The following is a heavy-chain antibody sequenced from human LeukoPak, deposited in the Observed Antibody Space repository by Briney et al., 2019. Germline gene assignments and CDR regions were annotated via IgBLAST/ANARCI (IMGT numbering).Heavy chain of an antibody. J-gene: IGHJ3*02. Sequence: PGGSPRLSCAASGFTFSSYSMNWVRQAPGKGLEWVSYISSSSSTIYYADSVKGRFTISRDNAKNSLYLQMNSLRAEDTAVYYCAREEQLAHYAFDIWGQGTMVTVSS. CDR1: GFTFSSYS. D-gene: IGHD6-6*01. CDR2: ISSSSSTI. CDR3: AREEQLAHYAFDI. V-gene: IGHV3-48*04.